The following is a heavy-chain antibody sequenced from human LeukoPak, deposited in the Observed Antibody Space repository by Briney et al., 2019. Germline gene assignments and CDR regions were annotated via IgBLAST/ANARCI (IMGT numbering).Heavy chain of an antibody. CDR2: IYYSWST. CDR1: GGSISSYY. D-gene: IGHD6-13*01. CDR3: ARLPLAAAGRGYYYYYGMDV. Sequence: SETLSLTCTVSGGSISSYYWSWIRQPPGKGLEWIGYIYYSWSTNYNPSLKSRVTISVDTSKNQFSLKLSSVTAADTAVYYCARLPLAAAGRGYYYYYGMDVWGQGTTVTVSS. J-gene: IGHJ6*02. V-gene: IGHV4-59*08.